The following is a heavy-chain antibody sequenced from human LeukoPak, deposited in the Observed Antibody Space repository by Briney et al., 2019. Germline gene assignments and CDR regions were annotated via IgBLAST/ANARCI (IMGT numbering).Heavy chain of an antibody. V-gene: IGHV3-11*04. CDR2: ISSSGSTI. D-gene: IGHD4-17*01. CDR3: ARAYGDYVDYYYGMDV. CDR1: GFTFSDYY. J-gene: IGHJ6*02. Sequence: GGSLRLSCAASGFTFSDYYMSWIRQAPGKGLEWVSYISSSGSTIYYADSVKGRFTISRDNAKNSLYLQMNSLRAEDTAVYYCARAYGDYVDYYYGMDVWGQGTTVTVSS.